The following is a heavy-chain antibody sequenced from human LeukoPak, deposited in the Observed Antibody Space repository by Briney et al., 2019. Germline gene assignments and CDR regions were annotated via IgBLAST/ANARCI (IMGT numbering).Heavy chain of an antibody. Sequence: GGSLRLSCAASGFTFSSYAMSWVRQAPGKGLEWVSSIDVSGGSTYYADSVKGRFTISRDNSKNTLFLQMSSLRAEDTAVYYCAKGSGSGWYGWFAPWGQGTLVTVSS. CDR2: IDVSGGST. J-gene: IGHJ5*02. CDR3: AKGSGSGWYGWFAP. D-gene: IGHD6-19*01. CDR1: GFTFSSYA. V-gene: IGHV3-23*01.